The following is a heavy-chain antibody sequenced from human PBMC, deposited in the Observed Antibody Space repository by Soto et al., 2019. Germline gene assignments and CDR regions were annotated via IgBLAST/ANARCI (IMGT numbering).Heavy chain of an antibody. CDR2: ISGKNGNT. V-gene: IGHV1-18*04. J-gene: IGHJ6*02. CDR1: GYTFISHG. CDR3: ARVSSSIVVVPDYGMDV. D-gene: IGHD2-15*01. Sequence: QVQLVQSGVEVKKPGASVKVSCKASGYTFISHGISWVRQAPGQGLEWMGWISGKNGNTNYAQKLPGRVTLTTDTSTSTAYMELRTLRSDDTAVYYCARVSSSIVVVPDYGMDVWRQGTTVTVSS.